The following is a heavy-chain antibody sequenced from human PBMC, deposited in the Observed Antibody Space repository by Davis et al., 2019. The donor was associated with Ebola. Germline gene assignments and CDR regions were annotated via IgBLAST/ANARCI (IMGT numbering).Heavy chain of an antibody. Sequence: AASVKVSCKASGYTFTSYAMNWVRQAPGQGLEWMGWINTNTGNPTYAQGFTGRFVFSLDTSVSTAYLQISSLKAEDTAVYYCARQALVMVAASPLPLYYYGMDVWGKGTTVTVSS. CDR1: GYTFTSYA. J-gene: IGHJ6*04. D-gene: IGHD2-15*01. CDR2: INTNTGNP. V-gene: IGHV7-4-1*02. CDR3: ARQALVMVAASPLPLYYYGMDV.